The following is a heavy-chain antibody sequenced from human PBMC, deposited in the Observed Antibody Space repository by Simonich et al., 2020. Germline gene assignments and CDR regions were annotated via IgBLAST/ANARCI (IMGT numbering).Heavy chain of an antibody. CDR2: ISGSGGTT. CDR3: AKDSSLVGATDWFDP. Sequence: EVQLLESGGGLVQPGGSLRLSCAASGFTFRSYAMSWVRHAQGEGLSRVSRISGSGGTTTYADAGKGRFTISRNNSKNTLYLQMNSLRAEDTAVYYCAKDSSLVGATDWFDPWGQGTLVTVSS. V-gene: IGHV3-23*01. D-gene: IGHD1-26*01. CDR1: GFTFRSYA. J-gene: IGHJ5*02.